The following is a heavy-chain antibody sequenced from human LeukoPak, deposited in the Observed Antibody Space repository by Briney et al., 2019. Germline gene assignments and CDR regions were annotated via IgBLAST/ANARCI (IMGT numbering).Heavy chain of an antibody. CDR1: GGSISSYY. V-gene: IGHV4-59*12. J-gene: IGHJ4*02. CDR3: ARVGGIAAAGTLQFDY. Sequence: SETLSLTCTVSGGSISSYYWSWIRLPPGKGLEWIGSSYYSGSTYYNPSLKSRVTISVDTSKNQFSLKLSSVTAADTAVYYCARVGGIAAAGTLQFDYWGQGTLVTVSS. CDR2: SYYSGST. D-gene: IGHD6-13*01.